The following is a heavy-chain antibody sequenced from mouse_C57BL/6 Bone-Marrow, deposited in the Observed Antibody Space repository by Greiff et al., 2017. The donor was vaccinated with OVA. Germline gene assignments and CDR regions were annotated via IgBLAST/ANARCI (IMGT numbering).Heavy chain of an antibody. CDR2: INPSNGGT. D-gene: IGHD1-1*01. CDR1: GYTFTSYW. V-gene: IGHV1-53*01. CDR3: ASYHYGSSWLAY. Sequence: QVQLQQPGTELVKPGASVKLSCKASGYTFTSYWMHWVKQRPGQGLEWIGNINPSNGGTNYNEKFKSKATLTVDKSSSTAYMQLSSLTSEDSAVYFCASYHYGSSWLAYWGQGTLVTVSA. J-gene: IGHJ3*01.